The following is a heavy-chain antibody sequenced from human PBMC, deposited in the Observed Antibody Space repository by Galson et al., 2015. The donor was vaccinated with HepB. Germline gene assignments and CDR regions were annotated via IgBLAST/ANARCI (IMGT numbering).Heavy chain of an antibody. CDR1: GFSVSNYY. J-gene: IGHJ6*02. Sequence: SLRLSCAASGFSVSNYYMSWVRQAPGKGLEGVSVVYSGGNTYYADSVKGRFTISRDNSKNTLYLHMSSLRAEDTAVNYCARDRCSDTTCYYSYAMDVWGQGTTVTVSS. D-gene: IGHD2-2*01. CDR3: ARDRCSDTTCYYSYAMDV. V-gene: IGHV3-53*01. CDR2: VYSGGNT.